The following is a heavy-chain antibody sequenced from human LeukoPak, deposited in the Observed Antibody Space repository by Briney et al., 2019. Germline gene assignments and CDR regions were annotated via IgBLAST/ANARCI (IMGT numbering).Heavy chain of an antibody. CDR1: GGTFSSYA. Sequence: GASVKVSCKASGGTFSSYAISWVRQAPGQGLEWMGGIIPIFGTANYAQKFQGRVTITADKSTSTAYMELSSLRSEDTAVYYCASLGIAAAGTSYGWFDPWGQGTLVTVSP. J-gene: IGHJ5*02. CDR2: IIPIFGTA. V-gene: IGHV1-69*06. D-gene: IGHD6-13*01. CDR3: ASLGIAAAGTSYGWFDP.